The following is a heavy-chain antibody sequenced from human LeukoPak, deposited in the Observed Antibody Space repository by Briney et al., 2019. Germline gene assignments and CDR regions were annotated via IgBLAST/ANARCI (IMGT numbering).Heavy chain of an antibody. CDR1: GYTFTGYY. Sequence: ASVKVSCEASGYTFTGYYMHWVRQAPGQGLEWMGWINPNSGGTNYAQKFQGRVTMTRDTSISTAYMELSRLRSDDTAVYYCARESGGCSSTSCFKIGFDYWGQGTLVTVSS. CDR2: INPNSGGT. CDR3: ARESGGCSSTSCFKIGFDY. D-gene: IGHD2-2*01. V-gene: IGHV1-2*02. J-gene: IGHJ4*02.